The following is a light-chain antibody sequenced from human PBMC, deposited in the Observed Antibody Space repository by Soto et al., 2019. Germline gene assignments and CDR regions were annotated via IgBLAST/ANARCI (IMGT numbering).Light chain of an antibody. CDR3: QQSNNWPRP. V-gene: IGKV3-15*01. CDR1: QSVSSN. J-gene: IGKJ1*01. CDR2: GAS. Sequence: VMSQSPAALSVSPGERATLSCRASQSVSSNLAWYQQKPGQAPRLLIYGASTRATGIPARFSGSGSGTEFTLTISSLQSEDFTVYYCQQSNNWPRPFGQRTKVDIK.